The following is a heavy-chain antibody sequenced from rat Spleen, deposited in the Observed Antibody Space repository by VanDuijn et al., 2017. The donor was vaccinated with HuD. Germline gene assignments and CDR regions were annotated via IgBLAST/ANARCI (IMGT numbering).Heavy chain of an antibody. V-gene: IGHV3-1*01. D-gene: IGHD1-11*01. CDR1: GFSITSNY. J-gene: IGHJ2*01. Sequence: EVRLQESGPGLVKPSQSLSLTCSVTGFSITSNYWGWIRKFPGNKMEWIGHISYSGSTSYNPSLKSRISITRDTSKNQFFLQLNSVTTEDTSTYYCARYLRYYFDYWGQGVMVTVSS. CDR2: ISYSGST. CDR3: ARYLRYYFDY.